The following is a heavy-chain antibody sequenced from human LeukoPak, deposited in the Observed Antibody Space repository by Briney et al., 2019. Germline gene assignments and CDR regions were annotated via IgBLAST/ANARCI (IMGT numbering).Heavy chain of an antibody. Sequence: SETLSLTCAVSGGSIYTYYWSCIRQPPGKGLGWIGYIYYSGTTNCNPSLKSRVTISVDTSQNQFSLKLSSVTAAHTAVYYCARPHSSGWYGVYDIWGQGTMVTVSS. CDR3: ARPHSSGWYGVYDI. D-gene: IGHD6-19*01. V-gene: IGHV4-59*08. CDR2: IYYSGTT. J-gene: IGHJ3*02. CDR1: GGSIYTYY.